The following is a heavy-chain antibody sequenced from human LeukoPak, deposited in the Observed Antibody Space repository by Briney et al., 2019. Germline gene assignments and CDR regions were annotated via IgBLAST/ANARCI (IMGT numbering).Heavy chain of an antibody. CDR2: IYSGGST. V-gene: IGHV3-53*01. D-gene: IGHD2-2*01. Sequence: GGSLRLSCAASGFTFSTYSMNWVRQAPGKGLEWVSVIYSGGSTYYADSVKGRFTISRDNSKNTLYLQMNSLRAEDTAVYYCARYCSSTSCSTTNYYYYMDVWGKGTTVTVSS. CDR1: GFTFSTYS. CDR3: ARYCSSTSCSTTNYYYYMDV. J-gene: IGHJ6*03.